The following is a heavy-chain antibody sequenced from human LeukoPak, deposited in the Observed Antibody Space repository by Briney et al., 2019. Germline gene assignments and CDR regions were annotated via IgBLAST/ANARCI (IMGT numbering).Heavy chain of an antibody. D-gene: IGHD1-26*01. V-gene: IGHV3-53*01. CDR3: ARGVGQDAFDI. Sequence: GGSLRLSCAASGFTIRSNYMSWVRQAPGKALEWVSVIYSGGNTYYADSVKGRFTFSKDNSKNTLYLQMTNLRVEDTAVYYCARGVGQDAFDIWGQGTMVTVSS. CDR2: IYSGGNT. CDR1: GFTIRSNY. J-gene: IGHJ3*02.